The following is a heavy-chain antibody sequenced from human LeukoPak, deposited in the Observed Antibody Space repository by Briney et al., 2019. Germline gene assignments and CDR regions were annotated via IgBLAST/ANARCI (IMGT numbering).Heavy chain of an antibody. J-gene: IGHJ5*02. Sequence: ASVKVSCKASGYTFTGYYMHWVRQAPGQGLEWMGWINPNSGGTNYAQKFQGRVTMTRDTSISTAYMELSRLRSDDTAVYYCARGGKSSWFANIYGTWGQGTPITVSS. D-gene: IGHD3-10*01. CDR3: ARGGKSSWFANIYGT. V-gene: IGHV1-2*02. CDR2: INPNSGGT. CDR1: GYTFTGYY.